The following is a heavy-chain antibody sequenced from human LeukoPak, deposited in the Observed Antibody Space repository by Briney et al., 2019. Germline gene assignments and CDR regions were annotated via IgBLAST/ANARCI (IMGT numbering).Heavy chain of an antibody. CDR1: GYTFTSYY. CDR3: ARGGYYYGSGSYYYYMDV. V-gene: IGHV1-46*01. CDR2: INPSGGST. Sequence: GASVKVSCKASGYTFTSYYMHWVRQAPGQGLEWMGIINPSGGSTSYAQKFQGRVTMTRDMSTSTVYMELSSLGSEDTAVYYCARGGYYYGSGSYYYYMDVWGKGTTVTVSS. D-gene: IGHD3-10*01. J-gene: IGHJ6*03.